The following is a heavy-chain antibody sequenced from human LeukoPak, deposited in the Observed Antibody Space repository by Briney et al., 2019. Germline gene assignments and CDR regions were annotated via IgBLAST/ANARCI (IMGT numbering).Heavy chain of an antibody. D-gene: IGHD6-13*01. CDR1: GYTFISYG. J-gene: IGHJ4*02. CDR2: INVGNGNT. Sequence: ASVKVSCKASGYTFISYGMHWVRQAPGQRLEWMGWINVGNGNTKYSQKFQGRVTITRDASASTAYMELSCLRSEDTAVYYCARDSSSNWSLDYWGQGTLVTVSS. V-gene: IGHV1-3*01. CDR3: ARDSSSNWSLDY.